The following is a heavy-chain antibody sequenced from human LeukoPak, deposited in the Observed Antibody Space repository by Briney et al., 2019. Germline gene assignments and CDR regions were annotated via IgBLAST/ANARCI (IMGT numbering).Heavy chain of an antibody. V-gene: IGHV3-23*01. CDR3: ARDRGTYYYDSSGYYYDY. Sequence: GGSLRLSCAASGFTFSSYAMSWVRQAPGKGLEWVSAISGSGGSTYYADSVKGRFTISRDNSKNTLYLQMNSLRAEDTAVYYCARDRGTYYYDSSGYYYDYWGQGTLVTVSS. J-gene: IGHJ4*02. D-gene: IGHD3-22*01. CDR2: ISGSGGST. CDR1: GFTFSSYA.